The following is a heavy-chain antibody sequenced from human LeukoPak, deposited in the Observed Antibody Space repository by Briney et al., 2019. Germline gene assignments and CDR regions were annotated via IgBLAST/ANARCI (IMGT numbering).Heavy chain of an antibody. CDR1: GGSISSGGYY. Sequence: SETLSLTCTVSGGSISSGGYYWSWIRQHPGKGLEWIGYIYYSGSTYYNPSLKSRVTISVDTSKNQFSLKLSSVTAADTAVYYCARENPEYYYDSSGYEKRAPYFDYWGQGTLVTVSS. CDR2: IYYSGST. D-gene: IGHD3-22*01. CDR3: ARENPEYYYDSSGYEKRAPYFDY. V-gene: IGHV4-31*03. J-gene: IGHJ4*02.